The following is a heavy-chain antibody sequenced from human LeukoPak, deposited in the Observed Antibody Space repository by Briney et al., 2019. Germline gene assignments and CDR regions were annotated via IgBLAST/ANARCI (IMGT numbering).Heavy chain of an antibody. Sequence: GASVKVSCKASGYTFTNYAMHWVRQAPGQRLEWMGWINGVNGNAKYSQNFQGRVTITRDTSANTVYMELSSLRSEDTAVYYCARGAKYYDFRWSGYYDGNWFDPWGQGTLVTVSS. J-gene: IGHJ5*02. CDR2: INGVNGNA. CDR3: ARGAKYYDFRWSGYYDGNWFDP. CDR1: GYTFTNYA. V-gene: IGHV1-3*01. D-gene: IGHD3-3*01.